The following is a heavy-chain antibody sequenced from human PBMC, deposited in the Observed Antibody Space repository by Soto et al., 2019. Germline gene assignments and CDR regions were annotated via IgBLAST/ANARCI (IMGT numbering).Heavy chain of an antibody. Sequence: LFLTCTVSGGSISSYYWSWIRQPPGKGLEWVSTISGSGDHTYYTDSVEGRFTISRDNSKNTMYLQMNSLRAEDTALYLCATDGIYYGDYPDYFDFWGQGTRVTVSS. CDR2: ISGSGDHT. V-gene: IGHV3-23*01. CDR3: ATDGIYYGDYPDYFDF. D-gene: IGHD4-17*01. CDR1: GGSISSYY. J-gene: IGHJ4*02.